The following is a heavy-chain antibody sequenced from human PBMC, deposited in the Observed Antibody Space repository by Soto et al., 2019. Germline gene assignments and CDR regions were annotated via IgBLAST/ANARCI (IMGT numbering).Heavy chain of an antibody. CDR3: ASRPRGYSYGYLDY. V-gene: IGHV4-59*11. CDR2: IYYSGGA. Sequence: SETLSLTCTVSTASISSHYWSWIRQPPGKGLEWIGYIYYSGGANNNPALKSRVTISVVTSKSQFSLKLTSVTAADTAVYFCASRPRGYSYGYLDYWGQGTLVTVSS. J-gene: IGHJ4*02. CDR1: TASISSHY. D-gene: IGHD5-18*01.